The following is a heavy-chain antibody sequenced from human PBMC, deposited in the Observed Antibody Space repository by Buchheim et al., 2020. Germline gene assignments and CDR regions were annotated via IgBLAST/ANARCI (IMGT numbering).Heavy chain of an antibody. CDR3: ARRAPHYYYYGMDV. J-gene: IGHJ6*02. CDR1: GFTFSSYG. Sequence: QVQLVESGGGVVQPGRSLRLSCAASGFTFSSYGMHWVRQAPGKGLEGVAVIWYDGSNKYYADSVKGRFTISRDNSKNTLYLQMNSLRAEDTAVYYCARRAPHYYYYGMDVWGQGTT. CDR2: IWYDGSNK. V-gene: IGHV3-33*01.